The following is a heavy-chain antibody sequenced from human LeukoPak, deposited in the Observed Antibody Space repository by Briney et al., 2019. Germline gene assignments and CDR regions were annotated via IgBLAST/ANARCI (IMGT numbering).Heavy chain of an antibody. CDR2: IRSKANSYAT. CDR1: GFTFSGSA. V-gene: IGHV3-73*01. D-gene: IGHD3-22*01. Sequence: GGSLRLSCAASGFTFSGSAMHWVRQASGKGLEWVGRIRSKANSYATAYAAPVKGRFTISRDDSKNMAHLPMNSVKTEDTAVYYCTRRVYYDSSGYYFDYWGQGTLVTVSS. J-gene: IGHJ4*02. CDR3: TRRVYYDSSGYYFDY.